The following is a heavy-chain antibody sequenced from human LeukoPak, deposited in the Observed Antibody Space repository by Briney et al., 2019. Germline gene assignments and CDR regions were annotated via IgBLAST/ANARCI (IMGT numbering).Heavy chain of an antibody. Sequence: HPGGSLRLSCAASGFTFSISGIHWARQAPGKGLEWVAVISYDGSNKYYADSVKGRFTISRDNSKNTLYLQMNSLRAEDTAVYYCAKDNNGVPGTWGQGTQVTVSS. J-gene: IGHJ5*02. CDR2: ISYDGSNK. V-gene: IGHV3-30*18. CDR1: GFTFSISG. CDR3: AKDNNGVPGT. D-gene: IGHD2-8*01.